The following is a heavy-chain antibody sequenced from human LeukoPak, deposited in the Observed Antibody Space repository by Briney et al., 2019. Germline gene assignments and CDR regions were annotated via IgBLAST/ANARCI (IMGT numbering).Heavy chain of an antibody. CDR3: ARDYYDSSGYYYYFDY. J-gene: IGHJ4*02. V-gene: IGHV3-23*01. D-gene: IGHD3-22*01. Sequence: GGSLRLSCAASGFTFSSYAMSWVRQAPGKGLEWVSSISGNSGSTYYADSVKGRFTISRDNSKNTLYLQMNSLRAEDTAVYYCARDYYDSSGYYYYFDYWGQGTLVTVSS. CDR2: ISGNSGST. CDR1: GFTFSSYA.